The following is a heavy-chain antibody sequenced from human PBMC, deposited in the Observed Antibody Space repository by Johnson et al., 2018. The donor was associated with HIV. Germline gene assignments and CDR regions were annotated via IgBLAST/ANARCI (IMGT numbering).Heavy chain of an antibody. CDR3: ARGRLYSSGWYGTDAFDI. V-gene: IGHV3-30-3*01. J-gene: IGHJ3*02. D-gene: IGHD6-19*01. CDR1: GFTFSSYA. Sequence: QMQLVESGGGVVQPGRSLRLSCAASGFTFSSYAMHWVRQAPGKGLEWVAVISYDGSNKYYADSVKGLFTISRDNSKNTLYLQMNSLRAEDTAVYYCARGRLYSSGWYGTDAFDIWGQGTMVTVSS. CDR2: ISYDGSNK.